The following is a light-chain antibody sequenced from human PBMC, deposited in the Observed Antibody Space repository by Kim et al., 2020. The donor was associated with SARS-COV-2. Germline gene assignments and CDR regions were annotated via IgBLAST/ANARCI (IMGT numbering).Light chain of an antibody. V-gene: IGLV3-21*04. Sequence: SYELTQPPSMSVAPGKTAKITCGGDNIGINSVHWYQQMPGQAPVLVIYYDADRPSGIPERFSGSNSGNTATLTITRVEAGDEADYYCQVWDRSSNHGVFGGGTKLTVL. CDR3: QVWDRSSNHGV. J-gene: IGLJ3*02. CDR1: NIGINS. CDR2: YDA.